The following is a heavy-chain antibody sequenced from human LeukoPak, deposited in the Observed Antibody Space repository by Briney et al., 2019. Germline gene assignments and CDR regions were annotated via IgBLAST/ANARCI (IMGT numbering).Heavy chain of an antibody. Sequence: SETLSLTCAVYGGSFSGYYWSWIRQPPGKGLEWIGEINHSGSTNYNPSLKSRVTISVDTSKNQFSLKLSSVTAADTAVYYCARVGTMIVVGLVDYWGQGTLVTVSS. CDR1: GGSFSGYY. J-gene: IGHJ4*02. V-gene: IGHV4-34*01. CDR3: ARVGTMIVVGLVDY. D-gene: IGHD3-22*01. CDR2: INHSGST.